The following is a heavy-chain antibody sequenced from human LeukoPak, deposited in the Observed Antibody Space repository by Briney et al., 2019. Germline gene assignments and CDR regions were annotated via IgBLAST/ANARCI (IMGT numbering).Heavy chain of an antibody. CDR1: GYSLSSGYY. D-gene: IGHD6-13*01. CDR3: AAGSDY. V-gene: IGHV4-38-2*02. J-gene: IGHJ4*02. Sequence: WETLSLLCTVSGYSLSSGYYWGWTRQPRGTGLVGTGSIYHSGSTYYNPSLKRRATISVDTSKNQFSLKLSSVTAADTAVYYCAAGSDYWGQGTLVTVSS. CDR2: IYHSGST.